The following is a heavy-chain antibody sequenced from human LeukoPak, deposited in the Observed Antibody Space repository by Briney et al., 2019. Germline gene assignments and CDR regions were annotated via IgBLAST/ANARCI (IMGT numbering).Heavy chain of an antibody. D-gene: IGHD3-10*01. V-gene: IGHV1-69*13. J-gene: IGHJ4*02. Sequence: AASVKVSCKASGGTFSSYAISWVRQAPGQGLEWMGGIIPIFGTANYAQKFQGRVTITADESTSTAYMELSSLRSEDTAVYYCASYYYGSGSYYNDFDYWGQGTLVTVSS. CDR3: ASYYYGSGSYYNDFDY. CDR1: GGTFSSYA. CDR2: IIPIFGTA.